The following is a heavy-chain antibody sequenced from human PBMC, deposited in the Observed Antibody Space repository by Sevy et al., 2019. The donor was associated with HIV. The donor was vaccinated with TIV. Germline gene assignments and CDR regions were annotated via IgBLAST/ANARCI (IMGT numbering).Heavy chain of an antibody. CDR2: IKQDGSEK. V-gene: IGHV3-7*01. Sequence: GGSLRLSCAASGFTFSSYWMSWVRQAPGKGLEWVANIKQDGSEKYYVDSVKGRFTISRDNAKNSLYLQMNSLRAEDTAVYYCARGGYSSSWYMVYYYYMDVWGKGTTVTVSS. CDR3: ARGGYSSSWYMVYYYYMDV. D-gene: IGHD6-13*01. J-gene: IGHJ6*03. CDR1: GFTFSSYW.